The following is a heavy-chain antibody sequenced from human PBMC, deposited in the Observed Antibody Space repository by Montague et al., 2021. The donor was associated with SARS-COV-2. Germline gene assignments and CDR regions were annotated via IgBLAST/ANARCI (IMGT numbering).Heavy chain of an antibody. CDR1: GESFSNYY. Sequence: SETLSLTCAVSGESFSNYYWAWIRQPPGKGLEWIGYVNQSGTTIYNPSLKSRVTISVDTSKNQFSLRLKSVTAADTAVYYCARARRRVVVPAARSEERAFDLWGQGTMVTVSS. CDR3: ARARRRVVVPAARSEERAFDL. J-gene: IGHJ3*01. D-gene: IGHD2-2*01. V-gene: IGHV4-34*01. CDR2: VNQSGTT.